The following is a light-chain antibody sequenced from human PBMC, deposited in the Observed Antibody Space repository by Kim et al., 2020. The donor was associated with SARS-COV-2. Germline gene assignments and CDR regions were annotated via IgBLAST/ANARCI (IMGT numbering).Light chain of an antibody. CDR3: QSYDNSLSVWV. Sequence: QRVTIPCTGSSSNIGPGSDVHWYQQLPGTAPRLLIFGNNNRPSGVPDRFSGSKSGTSASLAITGLQAEDESAYYCQSYDNSLSVWVFGGGTQLTVL. CDR1: SSNIGPGSD. V-gene: IGLV1-40*01. J-gene: IGLJ3*02. CDR2: GNN.